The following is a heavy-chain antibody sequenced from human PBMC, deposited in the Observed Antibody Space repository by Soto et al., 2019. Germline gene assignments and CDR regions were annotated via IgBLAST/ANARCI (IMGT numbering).Heavy chain of an antibody. CDR2: IIPIFGTA. CDR1: GCTFSSYA. J-gene: IGHJ5*02. CDR3: AGSYCGGDCYSNWFDP. V-gene: IGHV1-69*13. D-gene: IGHD2-21*02. Sequence: ASVKVSCKSSGCTFSSYAISWVRQAPGQGLEWMGGIIPIFGTANYAQKFQGRVTITADESTSTAYMELSSLRSEDTAVYYCAGSYCGGDCYSNWFDPWGQGTLVTVSS.